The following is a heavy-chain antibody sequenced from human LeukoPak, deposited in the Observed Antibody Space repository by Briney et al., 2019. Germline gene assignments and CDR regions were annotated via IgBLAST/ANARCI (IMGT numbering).Heavy chain of an antibody. D-gene: IGHD2-15*01. V-gene: IGHV3-30*18. CDR2: ISYDGSNK. CDR3: AKDQGPLTPRYCSGGSCYWFEY. J-gene: IGHJ4*02. Sequence: GRSLRLSCAASGFTFSSYGMHWVRQAPGKGLEWVAVISYDGSNKYYADSVKGRFTISRDNSKNTLYLQMNSLRAEDTAVYYCAKDQGPLTPRYCSGGSCYWFEYWGQGTLVTVSS. CDR1: GFTFSSYG.